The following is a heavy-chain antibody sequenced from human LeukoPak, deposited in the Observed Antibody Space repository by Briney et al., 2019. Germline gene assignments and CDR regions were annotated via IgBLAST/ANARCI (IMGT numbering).Heavy chain of an antibody. Sequence: PGGSLRLSCVASGFTFSNYAIHWVRQPPGKGLEWIGHMFYSGTTSYNPSLKSRVAISVDTFKSRVSLTVTSVTAADTAVYYCVGEKSFFGEAIWSQGTLVTVSS. CDR2: MFYSGTT. CDR1: GFTFSNYA. CDR3: VGEKSFFGEAI. V-gene: IGHV4-59*01. D-gene: IGHD3-10*01. J-gene: IGHJ3*02.